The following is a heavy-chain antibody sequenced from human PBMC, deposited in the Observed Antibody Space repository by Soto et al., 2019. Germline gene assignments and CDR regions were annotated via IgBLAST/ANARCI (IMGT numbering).Heavy chain of an antibody. CDR1: GSTFGSSA. V-gene: IGHV1-58*01. Sequence: GASVKVSCKASGSTFGSSAVQWVRQARGQRPEWIGLIVVGSANTFYAQKFQERVSITRDMSTRTAYMELSSLRSEDTALYYCATSRPDYGMDVWGQGTTVTVSS. J-gene: IGHJ6*01. CDR2: IVVGSANT. CDR3: ATSRPDYGMDV.